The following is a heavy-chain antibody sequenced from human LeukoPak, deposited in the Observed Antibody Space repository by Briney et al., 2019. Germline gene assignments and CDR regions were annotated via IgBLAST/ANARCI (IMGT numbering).Heavy chain of an antibody. CDR2: INHSGST. J-gene: IGHJ5*02. V-gene: IGHV4-34*01. Sequence: GSLRLSCGASGFTFSSYGMHWVRQLPGKGLEWIGEINHSGSTNQNPSLESRVTISVDTSKNQFSLKLSSVTAADTAVYYCPRHSGGTYYVSLDPWGQGTLVTVSS. D-gene: IGHD3-10*02. CDR1: GFTFSSYG. CDR3: PRHSGGTYYVSLDP.